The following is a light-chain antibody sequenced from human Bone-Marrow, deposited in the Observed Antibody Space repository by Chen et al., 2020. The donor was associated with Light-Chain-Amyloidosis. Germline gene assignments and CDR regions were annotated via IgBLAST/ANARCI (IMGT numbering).Light chain of an antibody. CDR2: EST. Sequence: QSALTQPASVSGSPGQWITISCTGPISHVGSYNLFSWYQHNPGKAPRLIIYESTERPSGVSNRFAGAKSGNTACLTISGLQAEDEAEYYCYSYAPTPPFVIFGGGTKLTVL. CDR3: YSYAPTPPFVI. V-gene: IGLV2-23*03. CDR1: ISHVGSYNL. J-gene: IGLJ2*01.